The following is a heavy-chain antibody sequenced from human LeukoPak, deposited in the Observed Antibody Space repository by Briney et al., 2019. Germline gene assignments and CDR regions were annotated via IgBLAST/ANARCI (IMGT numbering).Heavy chain of an antibody. CDR3: ARNDVPLKFDY. Sequence: NPSETLSLTCIVSGDSISSGSYYWGWIRQPPGKGLEWIGNIYYSGTTYYNPSLKSRVTISVDTSKNQFSLKLSSVTAADPAFYYCARNDVPLKFDYWGQGTLVTVSS. V-gene: IGHV4-39*01. J-gene: IGHJ4*02. D-gene: IGHD2-2*01. CDR1: GDSISSGSYY. CDR2: IYYSGTT.